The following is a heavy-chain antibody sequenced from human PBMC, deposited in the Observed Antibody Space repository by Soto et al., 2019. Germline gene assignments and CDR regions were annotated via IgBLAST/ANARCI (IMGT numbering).Heavy chain of an antibody. CDR2: IYSGGGT. D-gene: IGHD1-26*01. Sequence: EVQLVESGGGLVQPGGSLRLSCAASGFTVSNNYMSCVRQALGKGLEWASVIYSGGGTYYADSVNGRFTISRYNSKNTLYLQMNSLRPEDTAVYYCARDLVGATTEYFQHWGQGTLVTVSS. CDR3: ARDLVGATTEYFQH. CDR1: GFTVSNNY. V-gene: IGHV3-66*01. J-gene: IGHJ1*01.